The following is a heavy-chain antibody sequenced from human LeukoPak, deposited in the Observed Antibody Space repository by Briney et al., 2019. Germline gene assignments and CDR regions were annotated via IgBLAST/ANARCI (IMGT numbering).Heavy chain of an antibody. CDR2: ISGSGGST. J-gene: IGHJ6*01. CDR1: GFTFSSYA. Sequence: GGSLRLSCAASGFTFSSYAMSWVRQAPGKGLEWVSAISGSGGSTYYADSVKGRFTISRDNSKNTLYLQMNSLRAEDTAVYYCPRALRTVLGYGMDVWGQGTTVTVSS. CDR3: PRALRTVLGYGMDV. D-gene: IGHD4-17*01. V-gene: IGHV3-23*01.